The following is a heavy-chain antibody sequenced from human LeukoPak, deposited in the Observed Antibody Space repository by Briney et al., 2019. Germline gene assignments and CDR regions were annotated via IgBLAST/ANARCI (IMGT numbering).Heavy chain of an antibody. D-gene: IGHD3-3*01. Sequence: GGSLGLSCPASGFTFSSYWMSWVRQAPGKGLEWVANIKQDGSEKYYVDSVEGRFNISRDNAKNSLYLQMNCLRVEDTAIYYCAKLYFFSSWHYWGQGTLVTVSS. CDR2: IKQDGSEK. CDR1: GFTFSSYW. V-gene: IGHV3-7*05. CDR3: AKLYFFSSWHY. J-gene: IGHJ4*02.